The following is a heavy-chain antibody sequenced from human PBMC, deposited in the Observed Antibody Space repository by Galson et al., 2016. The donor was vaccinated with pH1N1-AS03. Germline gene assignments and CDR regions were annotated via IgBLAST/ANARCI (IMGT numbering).Heavy chain of an antibody. Sequence: LRLSCAASGFTFSSNAMTWVRQPPGKGLEWIGETSHSGSTNYNPSLKSRVTTSIDWSKNQLSLHLTSITAADTAVYYCARLDGRAGYEHHLWFDPWGQGTLVTVSS. CDR1: GFTFSSNA. V-gene: IGHV4-4*02. J-gene: IGHJ5*02. CDR2: TSHSGST. D-gene: IGHD2-2*01. CDR3: ARLDGRAGYEHHLWFDP.